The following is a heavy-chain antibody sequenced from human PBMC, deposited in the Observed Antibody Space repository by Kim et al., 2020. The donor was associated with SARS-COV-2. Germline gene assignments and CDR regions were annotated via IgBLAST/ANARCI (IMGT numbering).Heavy chain of an antibody. D-gene: IGHD2-15*01. V-gene: IGHV3-33*06. CDR3: AKDHVRGKGCSGGSCYDYYYYGMDV. CDR2: IWYDGSNK. J-gene: IGHJ6*02. Sequence: GGSLRLSCAASGFTFSSYGMHWVRQAPGKGLEWVAVIWYDGSNKYYADSVKGRFTISRDNSKNTLYLQMNSLRAEDTAVYYCAKDHVRGKGCSGGSCYDYYYYGMDVWGQGTTVTVSS. CDR1: GFTFSSYG.